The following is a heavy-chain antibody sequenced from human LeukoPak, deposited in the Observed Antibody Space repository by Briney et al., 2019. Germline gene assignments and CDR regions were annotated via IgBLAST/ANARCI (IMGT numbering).Heavy chain of an antibody. Sequence: ASVKVSCKASGYTFTSYAMHWVRQAPGQRLEWMGWINAGNGNTKYSQKFQGRVTITRDTSASTAYMELSSLRSEDTAVYYCVRPAVASAFDIWGQGAMVTVSS. D-gene: IGHD6-19*01. CDR3: VRPAVASAFDI. V-gene: IGHV1-3*01. CDR2: INAGNGNT. J-gene: IGHJ3*02. CDR1: GYTFTSYA.